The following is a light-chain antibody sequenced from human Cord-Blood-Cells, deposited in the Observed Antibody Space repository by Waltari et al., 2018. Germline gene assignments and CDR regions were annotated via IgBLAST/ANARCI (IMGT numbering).Light chain of an antibody. J-gene: IGKJ2*01. CDR2: AAS. CDR1: QSISSY. CDR3: QQSYSTPYT. Sequence: DIQMTQSPSSLSASVGDRVTITCRASQSISSYLNWYQQKPGKAPKLLIYAASSLQSGVPSRFSGSGSGTDFTHTISSLQPGDFATYYCQQSYSTPYTFGQGTKLEIK. V-gene: IGKV1-39*01.